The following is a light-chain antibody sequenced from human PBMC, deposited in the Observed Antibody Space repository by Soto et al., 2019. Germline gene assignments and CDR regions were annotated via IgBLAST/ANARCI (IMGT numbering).Light chain of an antibody. Sequence: DIVLTQSPLSLPVTPGEPASISCRSSQSLLHSNGNTYLDWYLQKPGQSQQLLIYFVSTRASGVPDRFSGSGSGTDFTLKISRVEAEDVGVYYCMQASQTPLTFGGGTKVEMK. CDR1: QSLLHSNGNTY. V-gene: IGKV2-28*01. CDR3: MQASQTPLT. J-gene: IGKJ4*01. CDR2: FVS.